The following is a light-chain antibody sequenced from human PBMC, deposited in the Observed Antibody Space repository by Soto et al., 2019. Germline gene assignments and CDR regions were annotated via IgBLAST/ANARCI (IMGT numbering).Light chain of an antibody. V-gene: IGKV1-5*03. Sequence: DIQMTQSPSTLSASVGARVTITCRASQSISSWVAWYQQKPGKAPKLLIYQASSLESGVQSRFSGSGSGTEFTLSISSLQPDDFATDHCQQYNTNSATFGQGTKVEIK. CDR2: QAS. CDR3: QQYNTNSAT. J-gene: IGKJ1*01. CDR1: QSISSW.